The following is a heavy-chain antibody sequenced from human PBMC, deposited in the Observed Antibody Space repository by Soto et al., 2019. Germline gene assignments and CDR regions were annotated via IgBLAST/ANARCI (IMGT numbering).Heavy chain of an antibody. CDR1: GFTFGDYA. Sequence: GGSLRLSCAASGFTFGDYAMHWVRQAPGKGLEWVSGISWNSGSIGYADSVKGRFTISRDNAKNSLYLQMNSLRAEDSALYYCAKDMAPNLYCSRGSRYPTLVLDYGLDVWGQGTTVTVSS. J-gene: IGHJ6*02. D-gene: IGHD2-15*01. CDR3: AKDMAPNLYCSRGSRYPTLVLDYGLDV. CDR2: ISWNSGSI. V-gene: IGHV3-9*01.